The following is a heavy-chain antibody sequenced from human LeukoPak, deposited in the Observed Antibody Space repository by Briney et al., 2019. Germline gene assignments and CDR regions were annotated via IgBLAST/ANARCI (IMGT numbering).Heavy chain of an antibody. CDR1: GYTLTELS. D-gene: IGHD3-22*01. CDR2: FDPEDGET. J-gene: IGHJ3*02. CDR3: ATQADYYDSSGPALDAFDI. Sequence: ASVKVSCKVSGYTLTELSIHWVRQAPGKGLEWMGTFDPEDGETIYAQKFQGRVTMTEDTSTDTAYMELSSLRSEDTAVYYCATQADYYDSSGPALDAFDIWGQGTMVTVSS. V-gene: IGHV1-24*01.